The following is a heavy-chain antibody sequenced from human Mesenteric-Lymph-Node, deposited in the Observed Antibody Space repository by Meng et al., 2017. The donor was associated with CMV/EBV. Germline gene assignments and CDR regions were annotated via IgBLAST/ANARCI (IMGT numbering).Heavy chain of an antibody. CDR3: ARVRPYGYSYGYVSSGGFDY. V-gene: IGHV4-61*01. J-gene: IGHJ4*02. CDR1: GGSVSSGSYY. D-gene: IGHD5-18*01. CDR2: IYYSGST. Sequence: SETLSLTCTVSGGSVSSGSYYWSWIRQPPGKGLEWIGYIYYSGSTNYNPSLKSRVTISVDTSKNQFSLKLSSVTAADTAVYYCARVRPYGYSYGYVSSGGFDYWGQGTLVTVSS.